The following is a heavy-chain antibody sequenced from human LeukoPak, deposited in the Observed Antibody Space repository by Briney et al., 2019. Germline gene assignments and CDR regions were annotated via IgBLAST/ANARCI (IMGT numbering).Heavy chain of an antibody. V-gene: IGHV3-23*01. D-gene: IGHD5-12*01. Sequence: GGSLRLSCAASGFSFSRYAMGWVRQAPGKGLEWVSTVNVSGGRTYYADSVKGRFTMSRDNSRSTLYLQMNGLRAEDTAVYYCAKEGRPNSGGGFFDYWGQGTRVTVSS. J-gene: IGHJ4*02. CDR3: AKEGRPNSGGGFFDY. CDR1: GFSFSRYA. CDR2: VNVSGGRT.